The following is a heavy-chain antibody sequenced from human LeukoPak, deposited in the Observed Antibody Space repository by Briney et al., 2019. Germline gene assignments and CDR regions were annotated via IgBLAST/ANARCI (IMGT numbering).Heavy chain of an antibody. V-gene: IGHV4-34*01. J-gene: IGHJ4*02. Sequence: SETLSLTCAVYGGSFSGYYWSWIRQPPGKGLEWIGEINHSGSTNYNPSLKSRVTISVDTSKNQFSLKLSSVTAADTAVYYCARMSSRRAHYGIAAAQVNYWGQGTLVTVSS. CDR2: INHSGST. D-gene: IGHD6-13*01. CDR3: ARMSSRRAHYGIAAAQVNY. CDR1: GGSFSGYY.